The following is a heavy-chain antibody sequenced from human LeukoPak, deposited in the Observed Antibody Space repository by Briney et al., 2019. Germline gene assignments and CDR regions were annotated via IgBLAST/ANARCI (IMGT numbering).Heavy chain of an antibody. CDR1: GGSISSYY. CDR3: AGHHPRNTVDF. D-gene: IGHD2/OR15-2a*01. J-gene: IGHJ4*02. CDR2: ISDIGSI. Sequence: SETLSLTCTVAGGSISSYYWSWIRQPPGEGLEWIAYISDIGSINYNPPRKSRVTPSLDTSKNQFSLKLSSVTAADTAVYYCAGHHPRNTVDFWGQGTLVTVSS. V-gene: IGHV4-59*08.